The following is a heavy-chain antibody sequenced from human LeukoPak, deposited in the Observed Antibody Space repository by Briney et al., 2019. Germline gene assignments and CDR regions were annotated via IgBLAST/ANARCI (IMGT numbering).Heavy chain of an antibody. J-gene: IGHJ3*02. Sequence: ASVKDSCKASGYTLTSYVINWVRPATGQGLEWMGWMNPNSGNTGYAQKFQGRVTMTRNTSISTAYMELSSLRSEDTAVYYCANLPFGGSDRDAFDIWGQGTMVTVSS. D-gene: IGHD1-26*01. CDR2: MNPNSGNT. CDR3: ANLPFGGSDRDAFDI. V-gene: IGHV1-8*01. CDR1: GYTLTSYV.